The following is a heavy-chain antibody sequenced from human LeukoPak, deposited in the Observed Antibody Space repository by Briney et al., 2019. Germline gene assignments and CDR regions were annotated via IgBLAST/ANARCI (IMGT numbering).Heavy chain of an antibody. CDR3: ARTLRSPSHYYYYYYMDV. J-gene: IGHJ6*03. D-gene: IGHD3-3*01. CDR1: GGSISSYY. V-gene: IGHV4-4*07. CDR2: IYTSGST. Sequence: PSETLSLTCTVSGGSISSYYWSWIRQPAGKGLEWIGRIYTSGSTNYNPSLKSRVTMSVDTSKNQFSLKLSSVTAADTAVYYCARTLRSPSHYYYYYYMDVWGKGTTVTVSS.